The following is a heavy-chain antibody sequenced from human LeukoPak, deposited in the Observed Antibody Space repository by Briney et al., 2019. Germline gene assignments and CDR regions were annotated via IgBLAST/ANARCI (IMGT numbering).Heavy chain of an antibody. J-gene: IGHJ4*02. CDR1: GPTFSSYG. CDR3: AKDSPGIAVVPAETYFDY. V-gene: IGHV3-30*02. D-gene: IGHD2-2*01. CDR2: IRYDGSNK. Sequence: GGSLRLSCAASGPTFSSYGMHWVRQAPGKGLEWVAFIRYDGSNKYYADSVKGRFTISRDNSKNTLYLQMNSLRAEDTAVYYCAKDSPGIAVVPAETYFDYWGQGTLVTVSS.